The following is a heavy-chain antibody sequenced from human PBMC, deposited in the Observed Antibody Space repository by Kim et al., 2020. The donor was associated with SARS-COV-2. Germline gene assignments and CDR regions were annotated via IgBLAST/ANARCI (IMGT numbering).Heavy chain of an antibody. D-gene: IGHD1-7*01. CDR3: TRDLEL. J-gene: IGHJ4*02. V-gene: IGHV3-7*01. Sequence: KQDGSVKYYVDSVKGRFTISRDNAKNSLYLQMNSLRAEDTAVYYCTRDLELWGQGTLVTVSS. CDR2: KQDGSVK.